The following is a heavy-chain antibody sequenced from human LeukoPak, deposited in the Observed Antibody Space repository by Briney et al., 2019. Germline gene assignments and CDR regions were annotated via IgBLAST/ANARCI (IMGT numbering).Heavy chain of an antibody. D-gene: IGHD3-9*01. J-gene: IGHJ4*02. CDR2: TVLIFGTA. CDR1: GGAFSSYG. V-gene: IGHV1-69*13. Sequence: SVTLSCKASGGAFSSYGFSWVWHAPGPGLELVWGTVLIFGTANYAKKFQGRVTITADESTSTAYMELSSLRSEDTAVYYCATHSADYDILTGYNYYFDYWGQGTLVTVSS. CDR3: ATHSADYDILTGYNYYFDY.